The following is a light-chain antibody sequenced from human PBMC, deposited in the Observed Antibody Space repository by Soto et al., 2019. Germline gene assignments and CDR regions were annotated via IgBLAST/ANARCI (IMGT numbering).Light chain of an antibody. V-gene: IGKV1-8*01. CDR1: QGISSY. CDR3: QQYNTYSQT. J-gene: IGKJ1*01. CDR2: AAS. Sequence: AIRMTQSPSSLSASTGDRVTITCRASQGISSYLAWYQQKPGKAPKLLIYAASTLQSGVPSRFSGSGSGTDFTLTISCMQSEDFETYYCQQYNTYSQTLGQGTKVDIK.